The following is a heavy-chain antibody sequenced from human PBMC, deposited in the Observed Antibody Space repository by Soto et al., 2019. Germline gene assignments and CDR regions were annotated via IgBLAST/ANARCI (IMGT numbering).Heavy chain of an antibody. J-gene: IGHJ2*01. CDR1: GGSISSGGYY. V-gene: IGHV4-31*03. Sequence: QVQLQESGPGLMKPSQTLSLTCTVSGGSISSGGYYWSWIRQHPGKGMEWIGYIYYSGSTYYNPSLKSRVTILLDTSKNQFSQKLSSVTAADTAVYYCARGGITILEVVIIAWYFDLWGRGTLVTVS. CDR2: IYYSGST. D-gene: IGHD3-3*01. CDR3: ARGGITILEVVIIAWYFDL.